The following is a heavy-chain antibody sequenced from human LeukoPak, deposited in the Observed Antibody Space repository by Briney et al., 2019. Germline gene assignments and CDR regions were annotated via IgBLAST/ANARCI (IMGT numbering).Heavy chain of an antibody. J-gene: IGHJ4*02. D-gene: IGHD3-3*01. CDR2: ISYDGSNK. Sequence: GRSLRLSCAGSGFTFSNYAMDWVRQAPGKGLEWVALISYDGSNKDYADSVKGRFTISRDNSKNTLYLQMNSLRAEDTAVYYCAKYPVSGYYLDYWGQGTLVTVSS. V-gene: IGHV3-30-3*02. CDR1: GFTFSNYA. CDR3: AKYPVSGYYLDY.